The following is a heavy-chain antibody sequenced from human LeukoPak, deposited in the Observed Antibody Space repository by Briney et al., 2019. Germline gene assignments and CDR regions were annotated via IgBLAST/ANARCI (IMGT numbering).Heavy chain of an antibody. CDR3: ARSGYSYAAPDY. V-gene: IGHV3-30*04. CDR1: GFTFSSYA. Sequence: GGSLRLSCAASGFTFSSYAMHWVRQAPGKGLEWVAFIRYDGSNKYYADSVKGRFTISRDNSKNTLYLQMNSLRAEDTAVYYCARSGYSYAAPDYWGQGTLVTVSS. D-gene: IGHD5-18*01. J-gene: IGHJ4*02. CDR2: IRYDGSNK.